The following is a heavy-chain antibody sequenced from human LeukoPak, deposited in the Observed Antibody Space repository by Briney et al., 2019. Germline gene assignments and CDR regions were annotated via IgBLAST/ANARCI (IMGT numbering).Heavy chain of an antibody. CDR1: GGSFSGYY. CDR3: ARGDSSGYFDY. Sequence: PSETLSLTCAVYGGSFSGYYWSWIRQPPGKGLEWIGEINHSGSTNCNPSLKSRVTISVDTSKNQFSLKLSSVTAADTAVYYCARGDSSGYFDYWGQGTLVTVSS. J-gene: IGHJ4*02. V-gene: IGHV4-34*01. CDR2: INHSGST. D-gene: IGHD6-19*01.